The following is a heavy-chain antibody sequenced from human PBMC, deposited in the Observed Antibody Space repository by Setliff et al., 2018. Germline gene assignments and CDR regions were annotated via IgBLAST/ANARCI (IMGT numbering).Heavy chain of an antibody. CDR1: GYTFNNYG. J-gene: IGHJ4*02. Sequence: ASVKVSCKASGYTFNNYGIIWVRQAPGQGPGWMGWISAYSGETNYAQIFQGRVTMTTDTPTSTAYMELRSLTSDDTAVYYCARGQTLRHFDWPTAFDYWGLGTLVTVSS. CDR2: ISAYSGET. CDR3: ARGQTLRHFDWPTAFDY. D-gene: IGHD3-9*01. V-gene: IGHV1-18*01.